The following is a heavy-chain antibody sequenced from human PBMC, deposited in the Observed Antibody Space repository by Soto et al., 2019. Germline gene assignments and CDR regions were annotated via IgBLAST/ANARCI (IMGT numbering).Heavy chain of an antibody. CDR1: GFSFSTYA. Sequence: GGSLRLSCAASGFSFSTYAMHWVRQAPGKGLEWVAVISYDGSNKYYADPVKGRFTISRDNSKNTLYLQMNSLRAEDTAVYYCARSPYYDSSGYYDSWGQGTLVTVSS. V-gene: IGHV3-30-3*01. J-gene: IGHJ5*01. D-gene: IGHD3-22*01. CDR2: ISYDGSNK. CDR3: ARSPYYDSSGYYDS.